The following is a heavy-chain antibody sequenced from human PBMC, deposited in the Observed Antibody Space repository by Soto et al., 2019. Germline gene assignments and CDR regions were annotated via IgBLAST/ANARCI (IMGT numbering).Heavy chain of an antibody. CDR1: GASIRNYD. J-gene: IGHJ4*02. Sequence: SETLSLTCTVSGASIRNYDWSWIRQPPGKGLEWIGFSYYSGSTNYNPSLNSRVTMSVDTSKNQFSLKLTSVTAADTAVYYCARDQNGSPHFDYWGQGILVTVSS. CDR2: SYYSGST. V-gene: IGHV4-59*01. CDR3: ARDQNGSPHFDY. D-gene: IGHD1-26*01.